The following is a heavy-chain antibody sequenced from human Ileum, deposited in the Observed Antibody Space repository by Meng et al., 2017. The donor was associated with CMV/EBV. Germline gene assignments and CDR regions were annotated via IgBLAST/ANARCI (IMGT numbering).Heavy chain of an antibody. V-gene: IGHV3-30*02. Sequence: GGSLRLSCAASGFTFNNYAMTWVRQAPGKGLEWVTYIHYDGTLQDYADSVKGRFTISRDNSKNTLYLQMNSLRREDTAVYYCARDFRWHIDYWGQGTLVTVSS. CDR1: GFTFNNYA. J-gene: IGHJ4*02. CDR3: ARDFRWHIDY. D-gene: IGHD5-24*01. CDR2: IHYDGTLQ.